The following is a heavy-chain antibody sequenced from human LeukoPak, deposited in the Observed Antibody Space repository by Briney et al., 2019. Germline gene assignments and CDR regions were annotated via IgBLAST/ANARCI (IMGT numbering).Heavy chain of an antibody. J-gene: IGHJ4*02. D-gene: IGHD5-18*01. Sequence: MASETLSLTCDVYSGSFGGYYWSWIRQPPEKWLEWIGEINHSGSTSYNPSLKSRVSISVDASKNQFSRKLSSVTAADTAVYYCARQGRGYSSEDWGQGTLVTVSS. CDR1: SGSFGGYY. V-gene: IGHV4-34*01. CDR3: ARQGRGYSSED. CDR2: INHSGST.